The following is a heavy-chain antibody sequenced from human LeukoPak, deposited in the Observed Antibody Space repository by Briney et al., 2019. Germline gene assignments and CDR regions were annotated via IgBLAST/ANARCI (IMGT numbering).Heavy chain of an antibody. Sequence: GGSLRLSCAASGFTFSSYAMSWVRQAPGKGLEWVSAISGSGGSTYQADSMKGRFTISRDNSKNTLYLQMNSLRAEDTAVYYCAKMGYNYCYKKDYFDYWGQGTLVTVSS. CDR1: GFTFSSYA. D-gene: IGHD5-18*01. J-gene: IGHJ4*02. CDR3: AKMGYNYCYKKDYFDY. V-gene: IGHV3-23*01. CDR2: ISGSGGST.